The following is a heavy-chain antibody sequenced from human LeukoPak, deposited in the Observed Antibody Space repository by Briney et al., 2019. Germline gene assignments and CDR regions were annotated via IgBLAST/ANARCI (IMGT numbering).Heavy chain of an antibody. Sequence: SVKVSCKASGGTFSSYAISWVRQAPGQGLEWMGGIIPIFGTANYAQKFQGRVTITADESTSTAYMELSSLRSEDTAVYYCANPLGVNQPQGGHGDYYYGMDVWGQGTTVTVSS. CDR3: ANPLGVNQPQGGHGDYYYGMDV. D-gene: IGHD7-27*01. CDR2: IIPIFGTA. J-gene: IGHJ6*02. CDR1: GGTFSSYA. V-gene: IGHV1-69*01.